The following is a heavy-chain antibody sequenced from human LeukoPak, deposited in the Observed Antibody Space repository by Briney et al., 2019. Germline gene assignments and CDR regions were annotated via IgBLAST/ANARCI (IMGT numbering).Heavy chain of an antibody. CDR1: GGSFSGYY. CDR2: IYYSGST. CDR3: AREAVTSREYYFDY. D-gene: IGHD4-17*01. V-gene: IGHV4-30-4*01. Sequence: SETLSLTCAVYGGSFSGYYWSWIRQPPGKGLEWIRYIYYSGSTYYNPSLKSRVTISVDTSKNQFSLKLSSVTAADTAVYYCAREAVTSREYYFDYWGQGTLVTVSS. J-gene: IGHJ4*02.